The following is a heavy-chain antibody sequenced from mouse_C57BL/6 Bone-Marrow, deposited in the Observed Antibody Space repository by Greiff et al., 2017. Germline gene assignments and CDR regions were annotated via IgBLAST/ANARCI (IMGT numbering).Heavy chain of an antibody. J-gene: IGHJ3*01. V-gene: IGHV1-59*01. Sequence: VQLQQPGAELVRPGTSVKLSCKASGYTFTSYWMHWVKQRPGQGLEWIGVIDPSDSYTNYNQKFKGKATLTVDTSSSTAYMQLSSLTSEDSAVYYGAREGIDYDGGWFAYWGQGTLVTVSA. CDR1: GYTFTSYW. CDR3: AREGIDYDGGWFAY. CDR2: IDPSDSYT. D-gene: IGHD2-4*01.